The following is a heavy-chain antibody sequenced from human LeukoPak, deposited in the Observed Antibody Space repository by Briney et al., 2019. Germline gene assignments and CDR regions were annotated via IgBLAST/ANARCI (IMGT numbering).Heavy chain of an antibody. Sequence: SETLSLTCTVSGDSISSSNCYWGWIRQPPGKGLEWIGSIYFSGGTYYNASLKSRVTISVDTSKDQFSLKLSSVTAADTAVYYCARGVNYDILTGYYAWFDPWGQGTLVTVSS. CDR3: ARGVNYDILTGYYAWFDP. J-gene: IGHJ5*02. D-gene: IGHD3-9*01. CDR2: IYFSGGT. V-gene: IGHV4-39*07. CDR1: GDSISSSNCY.